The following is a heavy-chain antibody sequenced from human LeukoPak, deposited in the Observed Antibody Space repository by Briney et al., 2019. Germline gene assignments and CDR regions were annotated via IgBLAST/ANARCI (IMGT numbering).Heavy chain of an antibody. J-gene: IGHJ4*02. V-gene: IGHV3-30*18. CDR2: ISYDGSNK. D-gene: IGHD3-22*01. Sequence: PGRSLRLSCAASGFTFSSYGMHWVRQAPGKGLEWVAVISYDGSNKYYADSVKGRFTISRDNSKNTLYLQMNSLRVEDTAVYYCAKLQIIWDSSGEGGQSWIFDYWGQGTLVTVSS. CDR1: GFTFSSYG. CDR3: AKLQIIWDSSGEGGQSWIFDY.